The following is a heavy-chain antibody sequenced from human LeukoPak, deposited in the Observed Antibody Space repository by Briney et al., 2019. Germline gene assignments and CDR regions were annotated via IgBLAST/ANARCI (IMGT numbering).Heavy chain of an antibody. Sequence: SETLSLTCAVSGVSIDSNDWWSWVRQPPGKGLEWIGEIYHSGSTNYNPSLKSRVTISVDKSKNQFSLELNSMTAADTAVYYCAGVVMEYFDYWGRGTLVTVSS. J-gene: IGHJ4*02. CDR3: AGVVMEYFDY. D-gene: IGHD3-22*01. CDR1: GVSIDSNDW. CDR2: IYHSGST. V-gene: IGHV4-4*02.